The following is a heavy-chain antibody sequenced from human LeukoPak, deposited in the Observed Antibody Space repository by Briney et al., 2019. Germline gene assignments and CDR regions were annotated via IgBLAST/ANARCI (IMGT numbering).Heavy chain of an antibody. CDR1: GYTFTGYY. Sequence: VASVKVSCKASGYTFTGYYMHWVRQAPGQGLEWMGWINPNSGGTNYAQKFRGRVTMTRDTSISTAYMELSRLRSDDTAVYYCAGGILTVGPSDDAFDIWGQGTMVTVSS. CDR2: INPNSGGT. D-gene: IGHD3-9*01. CDR3: AGGILTVGPSDDAFDI. J-gene: IGHJ3*02. V-gene: IGHV1-2*02.